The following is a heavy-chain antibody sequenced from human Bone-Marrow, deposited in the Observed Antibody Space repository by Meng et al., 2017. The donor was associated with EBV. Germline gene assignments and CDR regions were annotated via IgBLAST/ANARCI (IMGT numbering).Heavy chain of an antibody. CDR2: MNPNSGNT. CDR3: VREFYYESSDYSPNWFDP. Sequence: QWQVGRSGDEVEEPGAPVKVSCKASGYTFTTYDINWVRQATGQGLEWMGWMNPNSGNTGYAQKFQGRVTMTRNTSLSIAYMELSSLRSEDTAVYYCVREFYYESSDYSPNWFDPWGQGTLVTVSS. V-gene: IGHV1-8*01. CDR1: GYTFTTYD. D-gene: IGHD3-22*01. J-gene: IGHJ5*02.